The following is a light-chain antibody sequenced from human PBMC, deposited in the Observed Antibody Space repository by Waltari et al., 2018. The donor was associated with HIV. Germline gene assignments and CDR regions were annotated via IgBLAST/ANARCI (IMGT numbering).Light chain of an antibody. Sequence: EIVMTQSPASLYVSPGVRATLSCRASQSLSSDLAWYQHKPGQAPRLLIYDSSTRATGIPVRFSGSGSGTEFTLTISSLQSEDFATYYCQQYNAWPRTFGQGTKVEI. V-gene: IGKV3-15*01. J-gene: IGKJ1*01. CDR2: DSS. CDR1: QSLSSD. CDR3: QQYNAWPRT.